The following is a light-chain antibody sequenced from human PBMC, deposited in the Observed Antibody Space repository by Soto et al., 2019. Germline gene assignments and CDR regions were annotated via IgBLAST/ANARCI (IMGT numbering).Light chain of an antibody. CDR3: QFYGSSLIT. CDR2: GAS. J-gene: IGKJ5*01. CDR1: QSVSSN. Sequence: EIVMTQSPATLSVSPGERATLSCRASQSVSSNLAWYQQKPGQAPRLLIYGASTRATGIPARFSGSGSGTEFTLTISRLEPEDSAVYYCQFYGSSLITFGQGTRLEI. V-gene: IGKV3-15*01.